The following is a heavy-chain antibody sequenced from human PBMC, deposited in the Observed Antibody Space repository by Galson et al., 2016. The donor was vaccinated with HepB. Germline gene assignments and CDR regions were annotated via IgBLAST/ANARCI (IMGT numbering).Heavy chain of an antibody. CDR1: GYRFTNHW. D-gene: IGHD6-6*01. J-gene: IGHJ6*02. Sequence: QSGAEVKKPGESLKIPCKGSGYRFTNHWIGWVRQMPGKGLEWMGIIYPGDSDTRYSPSFQGQVTISADKSISTAYLQWSSLKASDTAMYYCARHLFGSSSDYYGMDVWGQGTTVTV. V-gene: IGHV5-51*01. CDR3: ARHLFGSSSDYYGMDV. CDR2: IYPGDSDT.